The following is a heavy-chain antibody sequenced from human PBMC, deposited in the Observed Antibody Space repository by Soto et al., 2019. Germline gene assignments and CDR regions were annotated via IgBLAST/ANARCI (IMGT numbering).Heavy chain of an antibody. D-gene: IGHD5-12*01. J-gene: IGHJ4*02. Sequence: GGSLRLSCAASGFTFSSYWMHWVRQAPGKGLVWVSRINSDGSSTNYADSVKGRFTIPRDNAKNTLYLQMNSLRAEDTAVYYCARVGYSGYDFDYWGQGTLVTVSS. CDR3: ARVGYSGYDFDY. CDR1: GFTFSSYW. CDR2: INSDGSST. V-gene: IGHV3-74*01.